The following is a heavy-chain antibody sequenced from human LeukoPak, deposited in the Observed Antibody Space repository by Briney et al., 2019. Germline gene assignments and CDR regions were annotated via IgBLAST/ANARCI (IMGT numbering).Heavy chain of an antibody. J-gene: IGHJ3*01. V-gene: IGHV1-2*06. CDR2: INPNSGGT. CDR1: GYTFTGYY. Sequence: ASVKVSCKASGYTFTGYYMHWVRQAPGQGLEWMGRINPNSGGTNYAQKFQGRVTMTRDTSISTAYMELSSLRYEDTAVYYCATQDVDPTMGTGGHSDAFDVWGQGTLVTVSS. CDR3: ATQDVDPTMGTGGHSDAFDV. D-gene: IGHD5-18*01.